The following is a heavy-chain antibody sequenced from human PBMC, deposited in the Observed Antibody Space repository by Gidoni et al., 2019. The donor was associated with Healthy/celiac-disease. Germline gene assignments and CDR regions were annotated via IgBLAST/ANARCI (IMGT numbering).Heavy chain of an antibody. Sequence: QLQLQESGPGLVKPSETLSLTCTVSGRSISSSSYYWGWIRQPPGKGLEWLGSIYYSGSTYYNPSLKSRVTISVDTSKNQFSLKLSAVTAADTAVYYCAGRYSSGYFDYWGQGTLVTVSS. V-gene: IGHV4-39*01. D-gene: IGHD6-19*01. CDR1: GRSISSSSYY. CDR2: IYYSGST. J-gene: IGHJ4*02. CDR3: AGRYSSGYFDY.